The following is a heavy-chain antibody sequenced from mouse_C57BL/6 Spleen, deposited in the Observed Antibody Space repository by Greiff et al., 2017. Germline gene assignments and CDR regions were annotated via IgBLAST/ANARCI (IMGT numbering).Heavy chain of an antibody. CDR2: IDPEDGDT. CDR1: GFNIKDYY. Sequence: EVQLQQSGAELVRPGASVKLSCTASGFNIKDYYMHWVKQRPEQGLEWIGRIDPEDGDTDYAPKFQGKATMTADTSSNTAYLQLSSLTSEGAAVYYCTKGAQSVPDYWGQGTTLTVSS. J-gene: IGHJ2*01. V-gene: IGHV14-1*01. CDR3: TKGAQSVPDY.